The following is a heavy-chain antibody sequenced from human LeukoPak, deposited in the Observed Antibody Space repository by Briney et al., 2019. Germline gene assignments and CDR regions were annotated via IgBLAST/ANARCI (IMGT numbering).Heavy chain of an antibody. CDR2: ISGSGDST. CDR1: GFTFNSYS. Sequence: GGSLRLSCAASGFTFNSYSMNWVRQAPGKGLEWVSGISGSGDSTYYADSVKGRFTISRDNSKNTLYLQMNSLRLEDTAAYYCAKIRAPSGWFNSGYWGQGTLVTVSS. D-gene: IGHD6-19*01. J-gene: IGHJ4*02. CDR3: AKIRAPSGWFNSGY. V-gene: IGHV3-23*01.